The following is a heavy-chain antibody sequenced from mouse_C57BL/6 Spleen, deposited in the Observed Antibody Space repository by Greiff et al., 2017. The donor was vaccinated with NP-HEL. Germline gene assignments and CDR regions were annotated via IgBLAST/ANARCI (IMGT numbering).Heavy chain of an antibody. Sequence: QVQLQQSGAELVKPGASVKLSCKASGYTFTSYWMHWVKQRPGRGLEWIGMIHPNSGSTNYNEKFKSKATLTVDKSSSTAYMQLSSLTSEDSAVYYCARVGGNYLYYFDYWGQGTTLTVSS. D-gene: IGHD2-1*01. CDR3: ARVGGNYLYYFDY. V-gene: IGHV1-64*01. CDR1: GYTFTSYW. J-gene: IGHJ2*01. CDR2: IHPNSGST.